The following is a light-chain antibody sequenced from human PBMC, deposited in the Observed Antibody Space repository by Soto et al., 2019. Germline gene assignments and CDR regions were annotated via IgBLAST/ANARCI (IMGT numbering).Light chain of an antibody. J-gene: IGKJ1*01. V-gene: IGKV3-20*01. CDR1: QSVSSSY. Sequence: EIVLTRSPGTLSLSPGERATLSCRASQSVSSSYLAWYQQKPGQAPRLLIYRTSNRATGIPDRFSDSGSGTDFTLTISRLEPEDFAVYWCQQYDSSPRTFGQGTKVEIK. CDR3: QQYDSSPRT. CDR2: RTS.